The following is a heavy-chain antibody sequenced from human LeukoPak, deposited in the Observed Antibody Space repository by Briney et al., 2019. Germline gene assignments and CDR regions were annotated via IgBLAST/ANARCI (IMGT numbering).Heavy chain of an antibody. Sequence: SETLSLTCTVSGGSLSSYYWSWIRQPAGKGLEWIGRIYITGSTNYNPSLKSRVTMSVDTSKNQFSLKLSSVTAADTGVYYCARSDYYDSSGYPTHLNWFDPWGQGTLVTVSS. CDR3: ARSDYYDSSGYPTHLNWFDP. V-gene: IGHV4-4*07. J-gene: IGHJ5*02. CDR1: GGSLSSYY. D-gene: IGHD3-22*01. CDR2: IYITGST.